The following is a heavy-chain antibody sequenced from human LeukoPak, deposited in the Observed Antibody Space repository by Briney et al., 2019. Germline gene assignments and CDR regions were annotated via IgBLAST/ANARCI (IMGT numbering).Heavy chain of an antibody. CDR2: INPNSGGT. Sequence: ASVKVSCKASGYTFTGYYMHWVRQAPGQGLEWMGWINPNSGGTNYAQKFQGRVTMTRDTSISTAYMELSRLRSDDTAVYYCATSLWFGDAYFDYWGQGTLVTVSS. D-gene: IGHD3-10*01. V-gene: IGHV1-2*02. CDR3: ATSLWFGDAYFDY. J-gene: IGHJ4*02. CDR1: GYTFTGYY.